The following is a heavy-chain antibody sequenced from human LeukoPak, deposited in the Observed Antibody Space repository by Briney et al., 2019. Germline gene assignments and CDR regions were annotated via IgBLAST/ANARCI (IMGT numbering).Heavy chain of an antibody. CDR1: GYTFTGYY. D-gene: IGHD2-2*01. CDR3: AREYLGYCSSTSCSPFGY. J-gene: IGHJ4*02. CDR2: INPNSGGT. V-gene: IGHV1-2*06. Sequence: ASVKVPCKASGYTFTGYYMHWVRQAPGQGLEWMGRINPNSGGTNYAQKFQGRVTMTRDTSISTAYMELSRLKSDDTAVYYCAREYLGYCSSTSCSPFGYWGQGTLVTVSS.